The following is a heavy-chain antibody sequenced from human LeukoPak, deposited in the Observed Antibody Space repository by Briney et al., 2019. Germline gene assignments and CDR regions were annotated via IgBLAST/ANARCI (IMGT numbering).Heavy chain of an antibody. J-gene: IGHJ4*02. V-gene: IGHV4-34*01. CDR1: GGSFSGYY. CDR2: INHSGST. CDR3: ARGSEMATIPLGY. Sequence: PSETLSLTCAVYGGSFSGYYWSWIRQPPGKGLEWIGEINHSGSTNYNPSLKSRVTISVDTSKNQFSLKLSSVTAADTAVYYCARGSEMATIPLGYWGQGTLVTVSS. D-gene: IGHD5-24*01.